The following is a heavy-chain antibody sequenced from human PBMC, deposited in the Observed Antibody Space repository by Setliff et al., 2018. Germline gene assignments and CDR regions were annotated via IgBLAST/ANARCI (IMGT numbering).Heavy chain of an antibody. CDR2: IKEDGSEK. Sequence: GGSLRLSCVASTFTFSDDYMSWIRQAPGKGLEWVANIKEDGSEKYFVDSVKGRFTISRDNANNSLYLQMNSLRVEDTAVYYCARESSWAGFDYWGQGTLVTVSS. J-gene: IGHJ4*02. CDR1: TFTFSDDY. V-gene: IGHV3-7*01. CDR3: ARESSWAGFDY. D-gene: IGHD6-13*01.